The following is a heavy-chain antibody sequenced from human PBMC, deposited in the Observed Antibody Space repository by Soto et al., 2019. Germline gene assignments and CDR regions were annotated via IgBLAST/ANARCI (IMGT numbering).Heavy chain of an antibody. CDR1: GYTLTELS. D-gene: IGHD5-18*01. CDR3: ATDSTPRVTPLDI. V-gene: IGHV1-24*01. J-gene: IGHJ3*02. CDR2: FDPEDGET. Sequence: ASVKVSCKVSGYTLTELSMHWVQQAPGKGLERMGGFDPEDGETIYAQKFQGRVTMTEDTSTDTAYMELSSLRSEDTSVYYCATDSTPRVTPLDIWGQGTMVTVSS.